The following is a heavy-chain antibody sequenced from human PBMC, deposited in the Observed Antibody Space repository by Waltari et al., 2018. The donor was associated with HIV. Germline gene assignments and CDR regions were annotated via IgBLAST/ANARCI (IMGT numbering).Heavy chain of an antibody. D-gene: IGHD3-22*01. CDR1: GFTFTNYG. J-gene: IGHJ3*02. V-gene: IGHV1-18*01. CDR2: SKCYHGNT. CDR3: ARDMVPYYYDSTGYLDAFDI. Sequence: QVQLVQSGAELKKPGASVKVSCKASGFTFTNYGINWVRQAPGQGLEWMGWSKCYHGNTNYAQNLQGRVTMATDTSTSTAYMELRSLRSDDTAVYYCARDMVPYYYDSTGYLDAFDIWGQGTMVTVSS.